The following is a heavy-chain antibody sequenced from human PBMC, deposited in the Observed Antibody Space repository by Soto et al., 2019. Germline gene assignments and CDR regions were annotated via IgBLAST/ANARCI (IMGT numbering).Heavy chain of an antibody. CDR1: GGTFSSYA. CDR3: ARLAAGGDSYNTANYFDY. D-gene: IGHD2-21*01. Sequence: QVQLVQSGAEVKRPGSSVKVSCKASGGTFSSYAISWVRQAPGQGLEWMGGIIPIFGTANYAQKFQGRVTITADESTSTAYMELSSLRSEDTAVYYCARLAAGGDSYNTANYFDYWGQGTLVTVSS. CDR2: IIPIFGTA. V-gene: IGHV1-69*12. J-gene: IGHJ4*02.